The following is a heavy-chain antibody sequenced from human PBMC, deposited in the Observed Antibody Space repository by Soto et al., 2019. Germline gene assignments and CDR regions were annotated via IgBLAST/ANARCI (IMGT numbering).Heavy chain of an antibody. CDR3: ARDMHAGFTHHVDP. V-gene: IGHV4-59*02. CDR2: TSYTGNT. D-gene: IGHD2-8*01. Sequence: XETLFLSCFVSGCSVTSHPLSWIRQFPGQGLEWIAYTSYTGNTNYHPSLQSRVTLSLYTSKNQLSLKLTSMTAADTDVYYCARDMHAGFTHHVDPSGQGTLATGSS. CDR1: GCSVTSHP. J-gene: IGHJ5*02.